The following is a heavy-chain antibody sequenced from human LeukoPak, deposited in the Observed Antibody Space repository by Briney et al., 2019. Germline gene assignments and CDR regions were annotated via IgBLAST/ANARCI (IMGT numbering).Heavy chain of an antibody. J-gene: IGHJ4*02. CDR1: GFTVSSNY. V-gene: IGHV3-66*01. CDR3: ARSRIAAAGLPDY. Sequence: GGSLRLSCAASGFTVSSNYMSWVRQAPGKGLEWVSVIYSGGSTYYADSVKGRFTISRDNSKNTLYLQMNSLRAEDTAVYYCARSRIAAAGLPDYWGQGTLVTVSS. D-gene: IGHD6-13*01. CDR2: IYSGGST.